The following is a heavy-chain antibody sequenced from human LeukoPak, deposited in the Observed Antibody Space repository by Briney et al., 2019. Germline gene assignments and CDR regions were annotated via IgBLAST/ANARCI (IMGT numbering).Heavy chain of an antibody. V-gene: IGHV3-30*02. CDR2: IWYDGSNK. J-gene: IGHJ6*02. CDR1: GFTFSHYG. Sequence: PGGSLRLSCAASGFTFSHYGMHWVRQAPGKGLEWVAVIWYDGSNKYYADSVKGRFTISRDNSKNTLYLQMNSLRAEDTAVYYCAKDLRGDSSWYYYYGMDVWGQGTTVTASS. D-gene: IGHD6-13*01. CDR3: AKDLRGDSSWYYYYGMDV.